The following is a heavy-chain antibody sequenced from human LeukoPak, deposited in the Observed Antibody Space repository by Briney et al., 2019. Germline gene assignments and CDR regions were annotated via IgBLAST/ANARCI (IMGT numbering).Heavy chain of an antibody. J-gene: IGHJ4*02. D-gene: IGHD4-17*01. CDR2: IDSNSGGT. Sequence: ASVKVSCKASGYTFTGYYMHWVRQAPGQGFEWMGRIDSNSGGTNYAQNFQGRVTMTRDTSISTVYMELISLRSDDTAVYYCAREMNYDDYRTSDYWGQGTLVTVSS. V-gene: IGHV1-2*02. CDR1: GYTFTGYY. CDR3: AREMNYDDYRTSDY.